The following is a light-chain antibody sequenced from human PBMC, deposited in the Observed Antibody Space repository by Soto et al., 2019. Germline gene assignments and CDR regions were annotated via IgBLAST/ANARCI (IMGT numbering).Light chain of an antibody. CDR3: QQSYTFPYT. Sequence: DIQMTQSPSSLSAAAGDRVTITCRASQSISHYLNWYQQKPGKAPKLLLYGASSLQSGVPSRFSGSGSGTDFNLAIDILQPEDFATYYCQQSYTFPYTFGQGTKLEIK. V-gene: IGKV1-39*01. CDR1: QSISHY. CDR2: GAS. J-gene: IGKJ2*01.